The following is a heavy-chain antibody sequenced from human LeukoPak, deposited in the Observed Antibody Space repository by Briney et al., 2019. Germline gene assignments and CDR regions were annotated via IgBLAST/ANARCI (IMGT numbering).Heavy chain of an antibody. J-gene: IGHJ5*02. CDR1: GFTLSSYS. Sequence: TGGSLRLSCAAPGFTLSSYSMNWVRQAPGKGLEWIGSIHHSGSTYYNPSLKSRVTISVDTSKSQFSLKLSSVTAADTAVYYCARASTSIAARPSNWFDPWGQGTLVTVSS. CDR3: ARASTSIAARPSNWFDP. V-gene: IGHV4-38-2*01. D-gene: IGHD6-6*01. CDR2: IHHSGST.